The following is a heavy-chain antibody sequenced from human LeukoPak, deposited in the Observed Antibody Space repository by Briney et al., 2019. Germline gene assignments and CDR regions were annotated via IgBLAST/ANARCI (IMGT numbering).Heavy chain of an antibody. CDR1: GYTYTGYY. V-gene: IGHV1-2*02. CDR3: ARVGYSSGWYDY. D-gene: IGHD6-19*01. J-gene: IGHJ4*02. CDR2: INPNSGGT. Sequence: ASVKVSCKASGYTYTGYYMHWVRQAPGQGLEWMGWINPNSGGTNYAQKFQGRVTMTRDTSISTAYMELSRLRSDDTAVYYCARVGYSSGWYDYWGQGTLVTVSS.